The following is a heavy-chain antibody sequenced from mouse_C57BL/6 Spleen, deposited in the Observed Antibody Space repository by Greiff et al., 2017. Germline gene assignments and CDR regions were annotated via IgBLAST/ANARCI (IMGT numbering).Heavy chain of an antibody. J-gene: IGHJ2*01. CDR3: AREDY. Sequence: EVKLQQSGPGLVKPSQSLSLTCSVTGYSITSGYYWNWIRQFPGNKLEWMGYLSYDGSNNYNPSLKNRISITRDTSKNQFFLKLNSVTTEDTATYYCAREDYWGQGTTLTVSS. CDR1: GYSITSGYY. CDR2: LSYDGSN. V-gene: IGHV3-6*01.